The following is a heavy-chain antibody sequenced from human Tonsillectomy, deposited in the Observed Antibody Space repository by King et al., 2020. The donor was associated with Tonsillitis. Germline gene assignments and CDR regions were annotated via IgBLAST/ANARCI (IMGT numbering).Heavy chain of an antibody. CDR3: ARDQSPWDSTGYLNY. J-gene: IGHJ4*02. CDR1: GFTFSTYA. V-gene: IGHV3-30-3*01. CDR2: ISYDGSEK. Sequence: VQLVESGGGVVQPGRSLRLSCAASGFTFSTYAMHWVRQAPGKGLEWVALISYDGSEKYYADSVRGRFTISRDNSKNTLYLQMNSLRAEDTAVYYCARDQSPWDSTGYLNYWGQGTLVTVSS. D-gene: IGHD3-22*01.